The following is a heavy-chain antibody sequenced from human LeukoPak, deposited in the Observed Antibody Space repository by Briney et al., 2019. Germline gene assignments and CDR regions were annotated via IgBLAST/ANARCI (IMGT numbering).Heavy chain of an antibody. J-gene: IGHJ3*02. CDR2: ISSSGNTM. V-gene: IGHV3-48*01. CDR1: GFTFSTYS. Sequence: PGGSLRLSCAASGFTFSTYSMNWVRQAPGKGLEWVSYISSSGNTMYYADSVKGRFTISRDNAKNTLYLQMNSLRTEDTAVYYCARGTRDTTGYYYVPYPDDAFDIWGQGTMVTVSS. CDR3: ARGTRDTTGYYYVPYPDDAFDI. D-gene: IGHD3-22*01.